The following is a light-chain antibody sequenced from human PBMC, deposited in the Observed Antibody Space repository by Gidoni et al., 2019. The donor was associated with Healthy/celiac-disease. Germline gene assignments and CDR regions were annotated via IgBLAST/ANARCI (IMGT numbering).Light chain of an antibody. CDR3: QQYNNWPPYP. J-gene: IGKJ2*01. CDR2: GAS. CDR1: QSVSSN. Sequence: EIVMTQSPATLSVSPGERATLPCRASQSVSSNLAWYQQKPGQAPRLLIYGASTRATGIPARFSGSGSGTEFTPTISSLQPEEFAVYYCQQYNNWPPYPFGQGTKLEIK. V-gene: IGKV3-15*01.